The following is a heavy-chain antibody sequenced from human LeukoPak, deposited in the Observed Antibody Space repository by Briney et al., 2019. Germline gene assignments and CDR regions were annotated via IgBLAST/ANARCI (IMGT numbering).Heavy chain of an antibody. CDR1: GYTFTSHG. D-gene: IGHD3-16*01. Sequence: ASVKVSCKASGYTFTSHGISWVRQAPGQGLEWMGWISAYNGDTDYPQNLQGRVTMTTDTSTSTAYMELRSLRSDDTAVYYCARDGGGKDFDYWGQGTLVTVSS. V-gene: IGHV1-18*01. CDR2: ISAYNGDT. J-gene: IGHJ4*02. CDR3: ARDGGGKDFDY.